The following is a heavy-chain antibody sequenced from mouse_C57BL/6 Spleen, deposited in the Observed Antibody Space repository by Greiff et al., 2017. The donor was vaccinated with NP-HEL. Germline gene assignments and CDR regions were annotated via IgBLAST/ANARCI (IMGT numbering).Heavy chain of an antibody. J-gene: IGHJ3*01. D-gene: IGHD1-1*01. CDR2: IDPNSGGT. CDR1: GYTFTSYW. CDR3: ARNYGSSQPFAY. V-gene: IGHV1-72*01. Sequence: QVQLKQPGAELVKPGASVKLSCKASGYTFTSYWMHWVKQRPGRGLEWIGRIDPNSGGTKYNEKFKSKATLTVDKPSSTAYMQLSSLTSEDSAVYYCARNYGSSQPFAYWGQGTLVTVSA.